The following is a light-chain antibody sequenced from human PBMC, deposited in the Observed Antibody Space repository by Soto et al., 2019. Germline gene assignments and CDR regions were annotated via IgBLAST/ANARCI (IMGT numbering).Light chain of an antibody. V-gene: IGKV3-11*01. CDR2: DIS. Sequence: EIVLTQSPATLSLSPGERATLSCRASESVSSYLAWYQQKPGQAPRLLIYDISNRATGIPARFSGSGSWTDFTLTISSLEPEDFAGYYCQQRSDWLTFGGGTKVEIK. CDR3: QQRSDWLT. J-gene: IGKJ4*01. CDR1: ESVSSY.